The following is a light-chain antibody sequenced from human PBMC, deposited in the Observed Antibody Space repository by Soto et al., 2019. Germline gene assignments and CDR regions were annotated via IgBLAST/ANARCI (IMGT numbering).Light chain of an antibody. CDR3: QQYHTWPIT. Sequence: EIVMTQSPTTLSVSPGERGTLSCRASQDISSNLAWYQQKPGQTPRLLIHGASTRATGIPARFSGSGSGTEFTLTISSLQSEDCAIYYCQQYHTWPITFGGGTKVDIK. J-gene: IGKJ4*01. V-gene: IGKV3-15*01. CDR1: QDISSN. CDR2: GAS.